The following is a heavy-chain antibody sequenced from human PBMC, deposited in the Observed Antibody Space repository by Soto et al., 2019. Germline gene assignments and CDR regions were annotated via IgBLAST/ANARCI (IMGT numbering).Heavy chain of an antibody. CDR3: AKAPFMAPNYDFWSGYDYYFDY. D-gene: IGHD3-3*01. CDR1: GFKSVDYA. Sequence: GGSLRLSCAASGFKSVDYAMGWVRQAPGKGLEWVAAISGTGARTYYADSVKGRFTTSRDNSKNTLYLQMNSLRAEDTAVYYCAKAPFMAPNYDFWSGYDYYFDYWGQGILVTVSS. CDR2: ISGTGART. J-gene: IGHJ4*02. V-gene: IGHV3-23*01.